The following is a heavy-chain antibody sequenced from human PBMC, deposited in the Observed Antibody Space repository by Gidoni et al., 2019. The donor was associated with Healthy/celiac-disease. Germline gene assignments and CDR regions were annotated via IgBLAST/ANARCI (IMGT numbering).Heavy chain of an antibody. CDR3: ASVGMNIVGG. CDR1: GFTFSSYS. J-gene: IGHJ4*02. CDR2: ISSSSSYI. V-gene: IGHV3-21*01. Sequence: EVQLVESGGGLVKPGGSLRLSCAASGFTFSSYSMNWVRQAPGKGLEWVSSISSSSSYIYYADSVKGRFTISRDNAKNSLYLKMNSLRAEDTAVYYCASVGMNIVGGWGQGTLVTVSS. D-gene: IGHD2-15*01.